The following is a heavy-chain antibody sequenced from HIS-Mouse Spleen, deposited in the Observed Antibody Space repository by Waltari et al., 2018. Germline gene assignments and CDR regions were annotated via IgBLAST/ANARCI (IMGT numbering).Heavy chain of an antibody. Sequence: QLQLQESGPGLVKPSATLSLTCTVSGGSIRSSSYYWGWIRQPPGQGLEWIGSNYYSGSTYYNPSLKSRVTISVDTSKNQFSLKLSSVTAADTAVYYCAREIPYSSSWYDWYFDLWGRGTLVTVSS. D-gene: IGHD6-13*01. CDR3: AREIPYSSSWYDWYFDL. CDR2: NYYSGST. J-gene: IGHJ2*01. V-gene: IGHV4-39*07. CDR1: GGSIRSSSYY.